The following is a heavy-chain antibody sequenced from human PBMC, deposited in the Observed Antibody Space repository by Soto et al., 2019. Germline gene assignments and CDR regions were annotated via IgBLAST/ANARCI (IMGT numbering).Heavy chain of an antibody. D-gene: IGHD5-12*01. CDR1: GFTFSDYY. Sequence: GGSLRLSCAASGFTFSDYYMNWIRQAPGKGLEWVSFISNSGNTIYYADSVKGRFTISRDNAKNSLYLQMNSLRAEDTAVYYCASTDPLGGSDSGPFDYWGQGALVTVSS. V-gene: IGHV3-11*01. J-gene: IGHJ4*02. CDR3: ASTDPLGGSDSGPFDY. CDR2: ISNSGNTI.